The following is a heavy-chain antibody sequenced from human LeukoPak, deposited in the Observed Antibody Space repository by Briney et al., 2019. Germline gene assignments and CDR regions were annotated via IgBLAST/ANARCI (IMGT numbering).Heavy chain of an antibody. J-gene: IGHJ4*02. CDR3: AREEGIAAAGPDY. CDR1: GYTFTGYY. Sequence: ASVKVSCKASGYTFTGYYMHWVRQAPGQGLEWMGWINPNSGGTNYAQKFQGRVTMTRDTSISTAYMELSRLRSDDTAVYYCAREEGIAAAGPDYWGWGTLVTVSS. V-gene: IGHV1-2*02. CDR2: INPNSGGT. D-gene: IGHD6-13*01.